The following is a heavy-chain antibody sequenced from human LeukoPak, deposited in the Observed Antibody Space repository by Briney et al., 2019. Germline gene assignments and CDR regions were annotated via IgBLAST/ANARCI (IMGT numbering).Heavy chain of an antibody. Sequence: PSETLSLTCTVSGGSISSHYWSWIRQPPGKGLEWIGYIYYSGSTNYNPSLKSRVTISVDTSKNQFSLKLSSVTAADTAVYYCARHGLSLGLEYFQHWGQGTPVTVPS. D-gene: IGHD2-8*01. V-gene: IGHV4-59*08. CDR3: ARHGLSLGLEYFQH. J-gene: IGHJ1*01. CDR1: GGSISSHY. CDR2: IYYSGST.